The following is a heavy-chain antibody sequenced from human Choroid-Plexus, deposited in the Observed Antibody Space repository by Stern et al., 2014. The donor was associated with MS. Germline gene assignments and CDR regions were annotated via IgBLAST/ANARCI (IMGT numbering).Heavy chain of an antibody. CDR3: AKDRQYLTYFFDN. CDR2: VSYDGSDK. V-gene: IGHV3-30*18. CDR1: GFTFGSCA. Sequence: VQLVESGGGVVQPGRPLRLSCVAAGFTFGSCALHWVRQAPGKGLGRVAVVSYDGSDKSYAASVKVRFTISRYNSQNTLYMQMSSLRPEDTSVYYCAKDRQYLTYFFDNWGQGSLVTVSS. D-gene: IGHD2/OR15-2a*01. J-gene: IGHJ4*02.